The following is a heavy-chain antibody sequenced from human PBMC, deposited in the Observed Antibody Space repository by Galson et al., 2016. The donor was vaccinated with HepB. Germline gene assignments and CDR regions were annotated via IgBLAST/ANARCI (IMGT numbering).Heavy chain of an antibody. V-gene: IGHV3-30*18. CDR3: VKQRSRDKDFDC. D-gene: IGHD5-24*01. CDR2: ISNDGSQT. CDR1: GFTFKSYG. J-gene: IGHJ4*02. Sequence: SLRLSCAGSGFTFKSYGLHWVRQAPGKGLQWVAMISNDGSQTYFTDAVNGRFTISRDNSKYMLYLQMHKLRAEDTGLYYCVKQRSRDKDFDCWGQGTLVTVSS.